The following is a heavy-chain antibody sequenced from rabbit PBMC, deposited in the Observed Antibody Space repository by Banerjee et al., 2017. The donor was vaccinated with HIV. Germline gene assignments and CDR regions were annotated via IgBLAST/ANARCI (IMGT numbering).Heavy chain of an antibody. J-gene: IGHJ4*01. CDR2: IYPNYGTK. CDR3: ARRDAGGGGWYHNL. V-gene: IGHV1S47*01. D-gene: IGHD4-2*01. Sequence: QEQLVESGGGLVQPGGSLKLSCKASGIDFSSYGISWVRQAPGKGLEWIAYIYPNYGTKDYASWVNGRFTISLDNAQTTVFLQMTSLTVADTATYFCARRDAGGGGWYHNLWGPGTLVTVS. CDR1: GIDFSSYG.